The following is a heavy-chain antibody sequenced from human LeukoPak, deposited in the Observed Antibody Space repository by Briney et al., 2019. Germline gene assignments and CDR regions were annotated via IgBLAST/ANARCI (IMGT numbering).Heavy chain of an antibody. J-gene: IGHJ3*02. V-gene: IGHV3-30*18. D-gene: IGHD3-3*01. CDR1: GFTFSSYG. CDR3: AKDRTYYDFWSGYYPFDAFDI. CDR2: ISYDGSYK. Sequence: GRSLRLSCEGSGFTFSSYGMHWVRQAPGKGLEWVAVISYDGSYKYYADSVKGRFTISRDNFKNTLYLQMDSLRAEDTAVYYCAKDRTYYDFWSGYYPFDAFDIWGQGTMVTVSS.